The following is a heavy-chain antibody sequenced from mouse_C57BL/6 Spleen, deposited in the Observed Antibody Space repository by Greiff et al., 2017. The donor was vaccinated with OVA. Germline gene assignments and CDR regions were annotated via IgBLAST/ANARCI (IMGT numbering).Heavy chain of an antibody. J-gene: IGHJ2*01. CDR1: GYTFTSYW. CDR3: ASTYSNYVGYFDY. CDR2: IDPSDSYT. Sequence: VQLQQPGAELVMPGASVTLSCKASGYTFTSYWMHWVKQRPGQGLEWIGEIDPSDSYTNYNQKFKGKSTLTVDKSSSTAYMQLSSLTSEDSAVYYCASTYSNYVGYFDYWGQGTTLTVSS. D-gene: IGHD2-5*01. V-gene: IGHV1-69*01.